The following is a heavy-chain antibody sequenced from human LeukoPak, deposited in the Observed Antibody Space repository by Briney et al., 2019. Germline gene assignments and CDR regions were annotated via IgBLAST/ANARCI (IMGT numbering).Heavy chain of an antibody. V-gene: IGHV3-7*03. CDR1: GFTFSNYW. D-gene: IGHD3-22*01. J-gene: IGHJ4*02. CDR3: AKVLGPVYYYDTLNQGYFDY. CDR2: IKKDGSEK. Sequence: GGSLRLSCAASGFTFSNYWMTWVRQAPGKGLEWVANIKKDGSEKNYVDSVKGRFTISRDNAKNSLYLQMNSLRAEDTAVYYCAKVLGPVYYYDTLNQGYFDYWGQGTLVTVSS.